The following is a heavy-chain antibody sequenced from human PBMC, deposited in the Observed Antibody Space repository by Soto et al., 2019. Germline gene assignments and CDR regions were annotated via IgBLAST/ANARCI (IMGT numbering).Heavy chain of an antibody. D-gene: IGHD6-6*01. J-gene: IGHJ6*02. CDR1: GFSFSDYS. V-gene: IGHV3-48*02. CDR2: ISRSGSLN. Sequence: GGSLRLSCAASGFSFSDYSMNWVRQAPGKGLEWLSYISRSGSLNYYADSVKGRFTISRDNAKNSLYLEMNSVRDEDTAMYYCARDLEYSSSWYYYYGLDACGHRTTVTVSS. CDR3: ARDLEYSSSWYYYYGLDA.